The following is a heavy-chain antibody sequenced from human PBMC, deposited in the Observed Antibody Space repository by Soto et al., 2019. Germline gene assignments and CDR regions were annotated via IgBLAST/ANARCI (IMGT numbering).Heavy chain of an antibody. Sequence: SETLSLTCTVSGGSISSYYWSWIRQPPGKGLEWIGYIYYSGSTNYNPSLKSRVTISVDTSKNQFPLKLSSVTAADTAVYYCARGTGTTVIGLLVWGQGTLVTVSS. D-gene: IGHD1-7*01. CDR2: IYYSGST. V-gene: IGHV4-59*01. J-gene: IGHJ4*02. CDR3: ARGTGTTVIGLLV. CDR1: GGSISSYY.